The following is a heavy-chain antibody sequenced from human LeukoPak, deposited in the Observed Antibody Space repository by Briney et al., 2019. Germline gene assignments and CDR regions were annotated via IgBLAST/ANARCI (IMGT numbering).Heavy chain of an antibody. V-gene: IGHV4-59*02. CDR3: ARDGYRDISRDNDGFDI. CDR2: IDYSGSS. D-gene: IGHD6-13*01. J-gene: IGHJ3*02. Sequence: SETLSLTCTVSGGSVSGYFWNWIRRPPGKGLEWIGYIDYSGSSNYNPSLQSRVSISVDTSKNQVSLKLSSVTAADTAVYYCARDGYRDISRDNDGFDIWGQGTMVTVSS. CDR1: GGSVSGYF.